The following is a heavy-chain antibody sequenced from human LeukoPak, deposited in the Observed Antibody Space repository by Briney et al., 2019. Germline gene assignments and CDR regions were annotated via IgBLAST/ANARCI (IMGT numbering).Heavy chain of an antibody. CDR1: GYTLTVYY. CDR2: INPNSGGT. J-gene: IGHJ4*02. V-gene: IGHV1-2*02. CDR3: ARDSSGYHFDY. D-gene: IGHD3-22*01. Sequence: ASVKVSCEASGYTLTVYYMHWVRQAPGKGLEWMGRINPNSGGTNYAQKFQSRVTMTRDTSISTTNIELNRLRSDDTAVYYCARDSSGYHFDYWGQGTLVTVSS.